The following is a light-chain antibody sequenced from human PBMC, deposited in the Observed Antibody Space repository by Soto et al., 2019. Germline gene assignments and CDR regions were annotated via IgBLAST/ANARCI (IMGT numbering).Light chain of an antibody. CDR1: HSLVYSDGDAY. CDR3: IQRTHWPPYT. V-gene: IGKV2-30*01. J-gene: IGKJ2*01. Sequence: EVVMTLSPLSLPVTLGQPASISCRSSHSLVYSDGDAYLNWFHQRPGKSPRRLVYKVSYRDSGVPARYSGGGSGTDVTLNISRVEAEDVVIYYCIQRTHWPPYTFGQGTKLEIK. CDR2: KVS.